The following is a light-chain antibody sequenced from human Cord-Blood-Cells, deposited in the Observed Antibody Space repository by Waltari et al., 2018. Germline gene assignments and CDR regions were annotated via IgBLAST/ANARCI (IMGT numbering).Light chain of an antibody. CDR3: SSYTSSSTLV. J-gene: IGLJ2*01. CDR1: SSDVGGYNY. Sequence: QSALTQPASVSGSHGQSITISCTGTSSDVGGYNYVSWYQQHPGKAPKLMFYDVSNRPSGVSHLFAGSNSGTTAPLTISGLQAEDESNYNCSSYTSSSTLVSGGATKLTVL. CDR2: DVS. V-gene: IGLV2-14*01.